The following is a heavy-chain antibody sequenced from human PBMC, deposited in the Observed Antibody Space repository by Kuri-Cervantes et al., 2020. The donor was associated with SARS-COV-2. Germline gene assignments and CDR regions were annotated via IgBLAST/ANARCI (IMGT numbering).Heavy chain of an antibody. CDR2: IRSKAYGGTT. D-gene: IGHD3-16*01. Sequence: GESLKISCTASGFTSGDYAMSWFRQAPGKGLEWVGFIRSKAYGGTTEYAASVKGRFTISRDDSKSIAYLQMNSLKTEDTAVYYCTWGIGNGWGFDYWGQGTLDTVSS. CDR3: TWGIGNGWGFDY. J-gene: IGHJ4*02. CDR1: GFTSGDYA. V-gene: IGHV3-49*03.